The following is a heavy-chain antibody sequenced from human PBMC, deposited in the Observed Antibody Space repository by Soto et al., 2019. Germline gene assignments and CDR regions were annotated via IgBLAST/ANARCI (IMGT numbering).Heavy chain of an antibody. V-gene: IGHV1-8*01. D-gene: IGHD3-3*01. J-gene: IGHJ6*02. Sequence: SVKVSCKASGYTFTRYDINWVRQATGQGLEWMGWMNPNSGNTGYAQKFQGRVTMTRNTSISTAYMELSSLRSEDTAVYYCARTKTSSYDFWSGYYPYHYYGLDVWG. CDR3: ARTKTSSYDFWSGYYPYHYYGLDV. CDR1: GYTFTRYD. CDR2: MNPNSGNT.